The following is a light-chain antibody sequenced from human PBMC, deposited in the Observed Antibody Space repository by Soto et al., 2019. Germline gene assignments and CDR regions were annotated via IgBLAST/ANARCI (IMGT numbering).Light chain of an antibody. CDR3: QQYGSSPPT. V-gene: IGKV3-20*01. CDR2: GAS. CDR1: QSVSSSY. J-gene: IGKJ1*01. Sequence: EIVLTQSPGTLSLSPGEGATLSCRASQSVSSSYLAWYQRKPGQAPRLLIYGASSRATDISIRFSGSGSGTDFTLTITRLEPEDFAVYYCQQYGSSPPTFGQGTKVEIK.